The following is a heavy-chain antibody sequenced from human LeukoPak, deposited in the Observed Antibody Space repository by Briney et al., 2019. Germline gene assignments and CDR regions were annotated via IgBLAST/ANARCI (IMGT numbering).Heavy chain of an antibody. V-gene: IGHV3-23*01. J-gene: IGHJ5*02. Sequence: GGSLRLSCAASGFTFSSYAMSWVRQAPGKGLEWVSAISGSGASTYYADSVKGRFTISRDNSKNTLELQMNSLRPEDTAVYYCAKGPYDYVWGSYRPETYNWFDPWGKGTLVTVSS. D-gene: IGHD3-16*02. CDR3: AKGPYDYVWGSYRPETYNWFDP. CDR1: GFTFSSYA. CDR2: ISGSGAST.